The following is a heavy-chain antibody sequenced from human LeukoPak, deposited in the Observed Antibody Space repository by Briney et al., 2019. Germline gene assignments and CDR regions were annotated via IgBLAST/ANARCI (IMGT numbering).Heavy chain of an antibody. CDR3: AKDRSAYGDYESIFDY. CDR1: GFTFSDSY. V-gene: IGHV3-30*02. Sequence: GGSLRLSCAASGFTFSDSYMTWIRQAPGKGLEWVAFTRYDGSNKYYADSVKGRFTISRDNSKNTLYLQMNSLRAEDTAVYYCAKDRSAYGDYESIFDYWGQGTLVTVSS. J-gene: IGHJ4*02. CDR2: TRYDGSNK. D-gene: IGHD4-17*01.